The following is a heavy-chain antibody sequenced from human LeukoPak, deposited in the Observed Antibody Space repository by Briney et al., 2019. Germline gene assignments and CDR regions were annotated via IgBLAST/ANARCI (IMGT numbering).Heavy chain of an antibody. V-gene: IGHV1-18*01. CDR2: VSAYNGNT. Sequence: ASVKVSCKASGFPFTSHGISWVRQAPGHGLEWMGWVSAYNGNTNYVQRLQGRVTMTTDTSTSTVYMELRSLRSDDTAVYYCAREARFCSNSGCSPGHSDFWGQGTLVIVSS. D-gene: IGHD5-12*01. CDR3: AREARFCSNSGCSPGHSDF. CDR1: GFPFTSHG. J-gene: IGHJ4*02.